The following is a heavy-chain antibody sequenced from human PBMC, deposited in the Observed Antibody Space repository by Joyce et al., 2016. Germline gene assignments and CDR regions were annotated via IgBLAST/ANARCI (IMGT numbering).Heavy chain of an antibody. V-gene: IGHV3-21*01. CDR1: GFTFSSYS. D-gene: IGHD2-8*01. J-gene: IGHJ4*02. Sequence: EVQLVESGGGLVKPGGSLRRSCAASGFTFSSYSMRWVRQASGKGLEWVSAHSSSSSYIKYTDSEKGRFTISRDNAKNSLYLQRNSLRVEYTAVYYCARSSYTNGIFDYWGQGTLVTVSS. CDR3: ARSSYTNGIFDY. CDR2: HSSSSSYI.